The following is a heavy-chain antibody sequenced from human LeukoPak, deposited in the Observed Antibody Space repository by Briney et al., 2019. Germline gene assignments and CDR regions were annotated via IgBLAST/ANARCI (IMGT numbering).Heavy chain of an antibody. Sequence: SETLSLTCTVSGGSISSSSYYWDWVRQPPGKGLEWIGNVYYGGNTFYNSSLESRVAISVDMSKNQFSLKLSSLTAADTAVYYCARQRADYFYHYLDVWGKGTSVTVSS. CDR2: VYYGGNT. V-gene: IGHV4-39*01. J-gene: IGHJ6*03. CDR3: ARQRADYFYHYLDV. CDR1: GGSISSSSYY.